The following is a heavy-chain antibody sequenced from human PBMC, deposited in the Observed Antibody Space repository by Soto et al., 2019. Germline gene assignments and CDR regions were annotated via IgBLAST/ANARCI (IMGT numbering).Heavy chain of an antibody. CDR1: GGPIRNFY. V-gene: IGHV4-59*01. Sequence: PSETLSLTCSVSGGPIRNFYWSWIRQSPGKGPEWIGFVHYGGTTNYNPSLESRVTMSLDMSKSQFSLKLSAMTAADTAVYYCATRPPDGYFFAVFDLRSQGTLVTVSS. CDR2: VHYGGTT. D-gene: IGHD1-1*01. CDR3: ATRPPDGYFFAVFDL. J-gene: IGHJ4*02.